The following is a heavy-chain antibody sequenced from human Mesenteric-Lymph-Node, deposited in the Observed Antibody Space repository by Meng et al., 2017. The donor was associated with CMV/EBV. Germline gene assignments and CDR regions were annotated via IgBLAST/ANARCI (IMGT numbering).Heavy chain of an antibody. D-gene: IGHD3-16*01. CDR3: IRDSQPGGCYY. J-gene: IGHJ4*01. CDR2: IYGKSNGT. CDR1: GFTVNGYP. Sequence: SLKISCAASGFTVNGYPMHWVRQAPGQGLEWVSGIYGKSNGTGYADSVKGRFTISRDSAKNSLYLQMNSLRAEDTALYYCIRDSQPGGCYYWGQERWSPSPQ. V-gene: IGHV3-9*01.